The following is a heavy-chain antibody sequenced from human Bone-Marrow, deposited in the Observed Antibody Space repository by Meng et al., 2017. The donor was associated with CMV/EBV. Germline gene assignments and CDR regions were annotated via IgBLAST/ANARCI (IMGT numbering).Heavy chain of an antibody. Sequence: GESLKISCAASGFTFSSYGMHWVRQAPGKGLEWVAVIWYDGSNKYYADSVQGRFSISRDNSKNTLYLQMNSLRADDTAVYYCARDGYCSSTSCYGWFDPWGQGTLVTVSS. CDR1: GFTFSSYG. CDR2: IWYDGSNK. D-gene: IGHD2-2*01. CDR3: ARDGYCSSTSCYGWFDP. J-gene: IGHJ5*02. V-gene: IGHV3-33*01.